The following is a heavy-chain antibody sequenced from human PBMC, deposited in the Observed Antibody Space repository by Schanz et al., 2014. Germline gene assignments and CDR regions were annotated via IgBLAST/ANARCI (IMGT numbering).Heavy chain of an antibody. Sequence: EVQLEESGGGLVKPGGSLRLSCAASGFTFSSYGMNWVRQAPGKGLEWVAYIKHDGSEKYHVDSVKGRFTISRDNAKGSVYLQMNSLRAEDTAVYYCARGHYGLDVWGPGTPVTVSS. V-gene: IGHV3-7*01. D-gene: IGHD3-10*01. J-gene: IGHJ6*02. CDR3: ARGHYGLDV. CDR1: GFTFSSYG. CDR2: IKHDGSEK.